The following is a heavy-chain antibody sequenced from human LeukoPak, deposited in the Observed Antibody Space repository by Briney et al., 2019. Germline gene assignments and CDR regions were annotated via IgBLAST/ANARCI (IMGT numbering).Heavy chain of an antibody. V-gene: IGHV3-30*04. CDR2: ISYDGSNK. CDR3: ARDHCDSSGYYVGYYYGMDV. Sequence: GKSLRLSCAASGFTFSSYAMHWVRQAPGKGLEWVAVISYDGSNKYYADSVKGRFTISRDNSKNTLYLQMNSLRAEDTAVYYCARDHCDSSGYYVGYYYGMDVWGQGTTVTVSS. D-gene: IGHD3-22*01. J-gene: IGHJ6*02. CDR1: GFTFSSYA.